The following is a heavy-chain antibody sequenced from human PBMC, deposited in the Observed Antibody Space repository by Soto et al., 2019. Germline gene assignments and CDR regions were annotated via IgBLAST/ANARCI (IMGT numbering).Heavy chain of an antibody. Sequence: QVQLVQSGAEVKKPGSSVKVSCKASGGTFSSYTISWVRQAPGQGLEWMGRIIPILGIANYAQKFQCRVKITADKSTSTAYMELSSLRSEDTAVYYCARDLIGGRGYGDYFNAFDIWGQGTMVTVSS. CDR3: ARDLIGGRGYGDYFNAFDI. CDR2: IIPILGIA. CDR1: GGTFSSYT. J-gene: IGHJ3*02. D-gene: IGHD4-17*01. V-gene: IGHV1-69*08.